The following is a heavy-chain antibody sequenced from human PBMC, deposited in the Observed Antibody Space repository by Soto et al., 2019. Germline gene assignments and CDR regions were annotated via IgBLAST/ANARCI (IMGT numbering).Heavy chain of an antibody. Sequence: QVQLVQSGAEVKKPGSSVKVSCKASGGTFSSYAISWVRQAPGQGLEWMGGIIPIFGTANYAQKFQGRVTITADEXXXXXXXXLSSLRSEDTAVYYCARLPVDTAMVNYYYYGMDVW. V-gene: IGHV1-69*12. D-gene: IGHD5-18*01. CDR2: IIPIFGTA. CDR3: ARLPVDTAMVNYYYYGMDV. CDR1: GGTFSSYA. J-gene: IGHJ6*01.